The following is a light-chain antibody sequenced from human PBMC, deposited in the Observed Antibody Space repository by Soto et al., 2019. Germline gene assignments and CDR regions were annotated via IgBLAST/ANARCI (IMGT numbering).Light chain of an antibody. Sequence: QSALTQPASVSGSPGQSITISCTGTSIEVGGYNYVSWYQQHPGKAPKLMIYEVSNRPSGVSNRFSGSKSGNTASLTISGLQAEDEADYYCSSYTSSSTLVVFGGGTKLTVL. J-gene: IGLJ2*01. CDR3: SSYTSSSTLVV. V-gene: IGLV2-14*01. CDR2: EVS. CDR1: SIEVGGYNY.